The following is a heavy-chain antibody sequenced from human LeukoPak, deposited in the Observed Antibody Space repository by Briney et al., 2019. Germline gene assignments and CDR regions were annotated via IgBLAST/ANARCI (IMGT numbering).Heavy chain of an antibody. CDR1: GFTFSDYS. Sequence: GGSLRLSCAASGFTFSDYSMNWVRQAPGKGLEWVSYISSSSSTVYYADSVKGRFTISRDNAKNSLYLQMNSLRDEDTAVYYCARDSALGVRGVIVNWGQGTLVTVSS. CDR3: ARDSALGVRGVIVN. J-gene: IGHJ4*02. V-gene: IGHV3-48*02. CDR2: ISSSSSTV. D-gene: IGHD3-10*01.